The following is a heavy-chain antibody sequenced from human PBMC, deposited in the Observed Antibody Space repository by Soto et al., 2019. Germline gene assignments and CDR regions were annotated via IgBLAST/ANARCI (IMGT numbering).Heavy chain of an antibody. CDR2: ISYDGSNK. CDR1: GFTFSSYA. CDR3: ARDLINSSGYYRTLDY. J-gene: IGHJ4*02. V-gene: IGHV3-30-3*01. D-gene: IGHD3-22*01. Sequence: GGSLRLSCAASGFTFSSYAMHWVRQAPGKGLEWVAVISYDGSNKYYADSVKGRFTISRDNFKKTLYLQMNSLRAEDTAVYYCARDLINSSGYYRTLDYWGQGTMVTVSS.